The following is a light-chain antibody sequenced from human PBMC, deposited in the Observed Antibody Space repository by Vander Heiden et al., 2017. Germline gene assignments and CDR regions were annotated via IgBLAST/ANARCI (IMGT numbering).Light chain of an antibody. J-gene: IGLJ3*02. CDR3: AAWENTLSGTWV. CDR2: RNN. V-gene: IGLV1-47*01. Sequence: QSVLTQPPSASGTPGQRVTLSCSGSCSNIGSNYVFWYQQCPGPAPKLPINRNNQRPSGVPGRFSGSKSGTSASLAISGLRSEDEADYYCAAWENTLSGTWVFGGGTKLTVL. CDR1: CSNIGSNY.